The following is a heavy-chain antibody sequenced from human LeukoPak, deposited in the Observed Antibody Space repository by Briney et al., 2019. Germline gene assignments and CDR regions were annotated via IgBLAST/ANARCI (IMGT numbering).Heavy chain of an antibody. Sequence: GGSLRLSCAASGFTFSSYSMNWVRQAAGKGLEWVSSISSSRYIYYADSVKGRFTISRDNAKNSLYLQMNSLRAEDTAVYYCARDLSEDCGGDCYSPHYYYYMDVWGKGTTVTVSS. CDR1: GFTFSSYS. CDR2: ISSSRYI. D-gene: IGHD2-21*01. J-gene: IGHJ6*03. V-gene: IGHV3-21*01. CDR3: ARDLSEDCGGDCYSPHYYYYMDV.